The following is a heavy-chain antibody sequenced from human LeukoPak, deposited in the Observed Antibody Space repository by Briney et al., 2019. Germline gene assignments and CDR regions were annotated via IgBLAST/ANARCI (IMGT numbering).Heavy chain of an antibody. CDR2: INHSGST. D-gene: IGHD5-18*01. V-gene: IGHV4-34*01. J-gene: IGHJ5*02. CDR3: ARLWIQLWLPNWFDP. CDR1: GGSISGYY. Sequence: SETLSLTCAVYGGSISGYYWSWIRQPPGKGLEWIGEINHSGSTNYNPSPKSRVTISVDTSKNQFSLKLSSVTAADTAVYYCARLWIQLWLPNWFDPWGQGTLVTVSP.